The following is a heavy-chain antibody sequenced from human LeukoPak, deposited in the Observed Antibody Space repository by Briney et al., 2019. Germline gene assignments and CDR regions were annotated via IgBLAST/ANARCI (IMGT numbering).Heavy chain of an antibody. CDR2: IYSGGST. D-gene: IGHD5-24*01. J-gene: IGHJ4*02. CDR1: GFTVSSNY. CDR3: ARVSREMATIDY. V-gene: IGHV3-53*01. Sequence: GGSLRLSCAASGFTVSSNYMSWVRQAPGKGLEWVSVIYSGGSTYYADSVKGRFTIPRDNSKNTLYLQMNSLRAEDTAVYYCARVSREMATIDYWGQGTLVTVSS.